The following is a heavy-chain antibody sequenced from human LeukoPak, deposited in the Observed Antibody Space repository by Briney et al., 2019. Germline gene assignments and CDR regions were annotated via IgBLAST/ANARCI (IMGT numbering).Heavy chain of an antibody. CDR1: GYTFTGYY. Sequence: ASVKVSCKASGYTFTGYYMHWVRQAPGQGLEWMGWINPNSGGTNYAQKFQGRVTMTRDTSISTAYMELNRLRSDDTAVYYCASSYCSSTSCYFYYYGMDVWGQGTTVTVSS. D-gene: IGHD2-2*01. J-gene: IGHJ6*02. CDR2: INPNSGGT. V-gene: IGHV1-2*02. CDR3: ASSYCSSTSCYFYYYGMDV.